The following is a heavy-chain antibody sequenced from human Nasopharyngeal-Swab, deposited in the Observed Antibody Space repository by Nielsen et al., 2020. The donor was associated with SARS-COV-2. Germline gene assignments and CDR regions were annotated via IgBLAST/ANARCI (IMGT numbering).Heavy chain of an antibody. V-gene: IGHV3-23*01. CDR3: ATSYYYDSSGPMGVLDY. CDR1: GFTFSSYG. J-gene: IGHJ4*02. D-gene: IGHD3-22*01. CDR2: ISGSGGST. Sequence: GESLKISCAASGFTFSSYGMHWVRQAPGKGLEWVSAISGSGGSTYYADSVKGRFTISRDNSKNTLYLQMNSLRAEDTAVYYCATSYYYDSSGPMGVLDYWGQGTLVTVSS.